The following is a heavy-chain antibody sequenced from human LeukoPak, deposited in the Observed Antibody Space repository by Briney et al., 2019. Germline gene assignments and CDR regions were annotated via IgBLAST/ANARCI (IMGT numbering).Heavy chain of an antibody. D-gene: IGHD6-6*01. CDR1: GGSISSYY. CDR3: ARARVEYSSSSRYYYYMDV. Sequence: PSETLSLTCTVSGGSISSYYWSWIRQPAGKGLEWIGRIYTSGSTNYNPSLKSRVTMSVDTSKNQFSLKLSSVTAADTAVYYCARARVEYSSSSRYYYYMDVWGKGTTVTVSS. V-gene: IGHV4-4*07. CDR2: IYTSGST. J-gene: IGHJ6*03.